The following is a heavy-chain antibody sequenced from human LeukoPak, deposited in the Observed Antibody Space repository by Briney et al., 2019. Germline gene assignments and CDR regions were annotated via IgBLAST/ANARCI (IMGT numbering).Heavy chain of an antibody. D-gene: IGHD1-26*01. CDR1: GYTLTELS. CDR3: ATVDRELLRSYYYYYMDV. J-gene: IGHJ6*03. CDR2: FDPEDGET. Sequence: ASVKVSCKVSGYTLTELSMHWVRQAPGKGLEWMGGFDPEDGETIYAQKLQGRVTMTEDTSTDTAYMELSSLRSEDTAVYYCATVDRELLRSYYYYYMDVWGKGTTVTVSS. V-gene: IGHV1-24*01.